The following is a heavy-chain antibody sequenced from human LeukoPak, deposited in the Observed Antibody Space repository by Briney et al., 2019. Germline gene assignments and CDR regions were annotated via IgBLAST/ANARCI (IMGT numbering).Heavy chain of an antibody. CDR3: AREHSSGWYVYFDY. D-gene: IGHD6-19*01. V-gene: IGHV4-59*01. J-gene: IGHJ4*02. CDR2: IYYSGST. Sequence: SETLSLTCAVYGGSFSGYYWSWIRQPPGKGLEWIGYIYYSGSTNYNPSLKSRVTISVDTSKNQFSLKLSSVTAADTAVYYCAREHSSGWYVYFDYWGQGTLVTVSS. CDR1: GGSFSGYY.